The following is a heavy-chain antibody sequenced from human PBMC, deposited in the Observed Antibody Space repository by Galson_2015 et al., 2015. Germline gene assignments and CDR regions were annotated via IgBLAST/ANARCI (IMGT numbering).Heavy chain of an antibody. CDR2: FDPEDGET. J-gene: IGHJ3*02. D-gene: IGHD1-26*01. CDR1: GFTLTELS. CDR3: ATSWVADREGFDI. Sequence: SVKVSCKVSGFTLTELSMHWVRQAPGKGLEWMGGFDPEDGETIYAQKFQGRVTMTEDTSTDTAYMEMSSLRSEDTAVYYCATSWVADREGFDIWGQGTMVTVSS. V-gene: IGHV1-24*01.